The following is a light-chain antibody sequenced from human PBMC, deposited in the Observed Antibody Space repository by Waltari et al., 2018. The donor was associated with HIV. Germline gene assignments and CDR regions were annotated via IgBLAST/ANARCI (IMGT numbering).Light chain of an antibody. V-gene: IGKV4-1*01. CDR2: WAS. J-gene: IGKJ4*01. Sequence: DIVMTQSPDSLAVSLCERATINCTSSRTVLSSSDNQNYLAWYLQRPGHPPKVLIFWASTRAFGVPNRLTGSGYGTDFSLTLRSLQAADVGIYYCQQYYTVPPTFGGGTKVEI. CDR3: QQYYTVPPT. CDR1: RTVLSSSDNQNY.